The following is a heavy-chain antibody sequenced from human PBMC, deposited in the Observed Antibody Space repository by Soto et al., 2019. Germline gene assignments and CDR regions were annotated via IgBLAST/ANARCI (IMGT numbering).Heavy chain of an antibody. CDR1: GFTFSSYG. J-gene: IGHJ4*02. CDR3: AKASTYGSGKFSDY. CDR2: ISYDGSNK. D-gene: IGHD3-10*01. V-gene: IGHV3-30*18. Sequence: QVQLVESGGGVVQPGRSLRLSCAASGFTFSSYGMHWVRQAPGKGLEWVAVISYDGSNKYYADSVKGRFTISRDKSKNTLYLQMNSLRAEDTAVYYCAKASTYGSGKFSDYWGQGTLVTVSS.